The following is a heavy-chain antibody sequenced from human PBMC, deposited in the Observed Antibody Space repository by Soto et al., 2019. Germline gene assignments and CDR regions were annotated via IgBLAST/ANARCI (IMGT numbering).Heavy chain of an antibody. CDR2: ITGSSSNL. CDR1: GFTFRDYA. J-gene: IGHJ4*02. V-gene: IGHV3-23*01. CDR3: ANGGAVYGLLTHDY. Sequence: EVQLLESGGGLEQPGGSLRLSCAASGFTFRDYAMSWVRQAPGKGLEWVTTITGSSSNLYYSDSVKGRFAISRDNSKNTLYLHMDSLTAEDTAVYYCANGGAVYGLLTHDYWGQGTLVTVSS. D-gene: IGHD3-9*01.